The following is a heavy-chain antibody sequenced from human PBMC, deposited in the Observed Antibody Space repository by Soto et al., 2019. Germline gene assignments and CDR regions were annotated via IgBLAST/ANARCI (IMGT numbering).Heavy chain of an antibody. Sequence: QVQLVESGGGVVQPGRSLRLSCAASGFTFSSYGMHWVRQAPGKGLEWVAVIWYDGSNKYYADSVKGLFTISRDNSKNALYLQMIRLRGEETAVYYCARDSTPLTYYDFWSGYGMDVWGQGTTVTVSS. CDR1: GFTFSSYG. D-gene: IGHD3-3*01. V-gene: IGHV3-33*01. J-gene: IGHJ6*02. CDR3: ARDSTPLTYYDFWSGYGMDV. CDR2: IWYDGSNK.